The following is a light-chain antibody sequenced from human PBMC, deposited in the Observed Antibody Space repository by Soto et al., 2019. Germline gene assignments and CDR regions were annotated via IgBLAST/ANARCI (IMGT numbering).Light chain of an antibody. CDR2: AAS. V-gene: IGKV1D-12*01. CDR3: QQDNSFPIT. CDR1: QGISSW. J-gene: IGKJ5*01. Sequence: DIQMTQSPSSVSASVGDRVTITCRASQGISSWLAWYQRKPGKAPKLLIYAASSLQSGVPSRFSGSGSGTVFTLTISSLQPEDFATYYCQQDNSFPITFGQGTRLEIK.